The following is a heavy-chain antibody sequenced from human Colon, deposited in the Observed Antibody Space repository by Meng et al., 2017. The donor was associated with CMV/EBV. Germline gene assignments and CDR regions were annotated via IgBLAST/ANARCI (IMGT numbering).Heavy chain of an antibody. D-gene: IGHD2-21*02. Sequence: GSLRLSCTVSGASITTYFWSWIRQPPGKGREWIAYIYSSGTINYNPSLKSRVTISLDRSENQFSLKLSSVTAADTAVYYCARASRDQPFYFDYWGQGKMVTVSS. CDR1: GASITTYF. J-gene: IGHJ4*02. CDR2: IYSSGTI. CDR3: ARASRDQPFYFDY. V-gene: IGHV4-59*01.